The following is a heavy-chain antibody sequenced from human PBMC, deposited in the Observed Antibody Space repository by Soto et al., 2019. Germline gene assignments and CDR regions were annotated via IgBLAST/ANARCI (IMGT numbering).Heavy chain of an antibody. J-gene: IGHJ6*02. CDR2: IYHSGST. Sequence: PSETVSRTCSVSGYSISSGYYWGWIRQPPGKGLEWIGRIYHSGSTYYNTSLKSRGTISVDTSKNQFSLKLSSVTAADAAVYYCARGPYGDSYYYYYGMDVWGQGTTVTVSS. CDR1: GYSISSGYY. V-gene: IGHV4-38-2*02. D-gene: IGHD4-17*01. CDR3: ARGPYGDSYYYYYGMDV.